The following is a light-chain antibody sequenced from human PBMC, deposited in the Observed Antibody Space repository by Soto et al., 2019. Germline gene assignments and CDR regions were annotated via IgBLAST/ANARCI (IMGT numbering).Light chain of an antibody. Sequence: DIQMTQSPSTLSASVGDRVTITCRASQSMYNYLAWYQQKPGTAPKIPIYEASTLQTGVPSRFSGSGSGTEFTLTISSLQPDDSATYFCQQYKSSLWTFGQGTKV. CDR3: QQYKSSLWT. V-gene: IGKV1-5*03. CDR2: EAS. CDR1: QSMYNY. J-gene: IGKJ1*01.